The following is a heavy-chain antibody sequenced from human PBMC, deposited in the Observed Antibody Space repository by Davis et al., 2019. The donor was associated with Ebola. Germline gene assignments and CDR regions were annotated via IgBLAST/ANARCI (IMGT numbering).Heavy chain of an antibody. CDR3: ARHVYGDFWYFDL. CDR2: IYRDGRT. D-gene: IGHD4-17*01. J-gene: IGHJ2*01. V-gene: IGHV3-66*04. Sequence: PGGSLRLSCAASGFTFSSYGIVWVRQVPGKGLEWVSVIYRDGRTYYADSVKGRFTISRDNSNNTVFLQMNSVRAEDTADYYCARHVYGDFWYFDLWGRGTRVTVSS. CDR1: GFTFSSYG.